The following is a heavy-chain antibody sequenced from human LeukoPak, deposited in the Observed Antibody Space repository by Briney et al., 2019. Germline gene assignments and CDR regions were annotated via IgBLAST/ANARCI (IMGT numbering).Heavy chain of an antibody. J-gene: IGHJ6*03. CDR2: IKQDGSEK. D-gene: IGHD4-17*01. Sequence: PGGSLRLSCAASGFTFSSYWMSWVRQAPGKGLEWVANIKQDGSEKFYVDSVKGRFTISRDNAKNSLFLQMDSLRAEDTAVYSCARDGGDYPLNYYYMDVWGKGTTVTVSS. CDR1: GFTFSSYW. V-gene: IGHV3-7*01. CDR3: ARDGGDYPLNYYYMDV.